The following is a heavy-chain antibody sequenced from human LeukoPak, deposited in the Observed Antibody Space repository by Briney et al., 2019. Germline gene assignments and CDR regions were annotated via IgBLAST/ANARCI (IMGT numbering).Heavy chain of an antibody. V-gene: IGHV3-48*03. Sequence: QPGGSLRLSCAASGFILSSDEMNWVRQAPGKGLEWVSYISGSGHTIYYADSVKGRFTISRDNAKNSLHLQMNSLRAEDTAVYYCARGSSVVALDWGQGTLVTVSS. D-gene: IGHD2-15*01. CDR3: ARGSSVVALD. CDR1: GFILSSDE. CDR2: ISGSGHTI. J-gene: IGHJ4*02.